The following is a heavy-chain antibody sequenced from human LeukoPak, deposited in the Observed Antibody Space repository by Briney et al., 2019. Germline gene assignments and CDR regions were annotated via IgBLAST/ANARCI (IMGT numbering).Heavy chain of an antibody. Sequence: GGSLRLSCAASGFTFSDYYMSWIRQAPGKGLEWVSYISSSGSTIYYADSVKGRFTISRDNAKNSLYLQMNSLRAEETAVYYCGQTIAAAGTGYWGQGTLVTVSS. CDR3: GQTIAAAGTGY. CDR2: ISSSGSTI. V-gene: IGHV3-11*04. D-gene: IGHD6-13*01. J-gene: IGHJ4*02. CDR1: GFTFSDYY.